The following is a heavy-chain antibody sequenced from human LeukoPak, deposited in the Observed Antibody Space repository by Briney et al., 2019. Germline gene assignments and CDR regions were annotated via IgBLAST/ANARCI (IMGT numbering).Heavy chain of an antibody. Sequence: SETLSLTCAVYGGSFGGYYWSWIRQPPGKGLEWIGEINHSGSTNYNPSLKSRVTISVDTSKNQFSLKLSSVTAADTAVYYCARWRIRWYYFDYWGQGTLVTVSS. D-gene: IGHD2-15*01. CDR1: GGSFGGYY. CDR2: INHSGST. J-gene: IGHJ4*02. CDR3: ARWRIRWYYFDY. V-gene: IGHV4-34*01.